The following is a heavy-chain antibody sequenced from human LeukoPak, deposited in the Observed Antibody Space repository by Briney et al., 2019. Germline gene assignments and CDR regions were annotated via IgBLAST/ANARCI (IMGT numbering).Heavy chain of an antibody. J-gene: IGHJ4*02. CDR1: GFTFTAYA. CDR3: ARGRGWVDH. V-gene: IGHV3-7*01. CDR2: IHEDGFVR. Sequence: GGSLRLSSAASGFTFTAYAISWFRQAPGKGLEWVANIHEDGFVRNYVDSVKGRFTISRDNARNSAYLQLNNLRVEDTALYYCARGRGWVDHWGQGTLVTVSS. D-gene: IGHD3-16*01.